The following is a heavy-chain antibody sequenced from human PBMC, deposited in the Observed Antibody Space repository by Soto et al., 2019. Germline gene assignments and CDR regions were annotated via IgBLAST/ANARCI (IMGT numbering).Heavy chain of an antibody. CDR1: GGTFSSYA. J-gene: IGHJ6*02. Sequence: QVQLVQSGAEVKKPGSSVKVSCKASGGTFSSYAISWVRQAPGRGLEWMGGIIPIFGTANYAQKFQGRVTITADKSTSTAYMELSSLRSEDTAVYYCARDCCTNGVCCYYYYYGMDVWGQGTTVTVSS. CDR3: ARDCCTNGVCCYYYYYGMDV. V-gene: IGHV1-69*06. D-gene: IGHD2-8*01. CDR2: IIPIFGTA.